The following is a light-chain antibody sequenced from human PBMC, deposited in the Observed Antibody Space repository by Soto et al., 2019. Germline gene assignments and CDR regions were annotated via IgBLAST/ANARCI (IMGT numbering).Light chain of an antibody. V-gene: IGKV1-39*01. CDR2: AAS. CDR3: QQCYSSPLT. Sequence: IQMTQSPSSLSASVGYRVTITCRASQTISNYLNWYQQQPGKAPKLLIYAASSLQSGVPSRFSGSGSGTDFPLTISSLQPEDFATYYCQQCYSSPLTFGGGTRWIS. J-gene: IGKJ4*01. CDR1: QTISNY.